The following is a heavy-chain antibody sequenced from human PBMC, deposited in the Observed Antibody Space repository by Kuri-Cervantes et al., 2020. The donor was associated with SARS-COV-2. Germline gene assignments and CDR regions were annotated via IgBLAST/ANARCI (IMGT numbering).Heavy chain of an antibody. V-gene: IGHV1-18*01. J-gene: IGHJ6*01. CDR2: ISAYNGNT. D-gene: IGHD4-23*01. Sequence: ASVTVSCKASGYTFTSYGISWVRQAPGQGLEWMGWISAYNGNTNYAQKLQGRVTMTTDTSTSTAYMELRSLRSDDTAVYYCARDYGGNSWGPYYYYYGMDVWGQGTTVTCYS. CDR3: ARDYGGNSWGPYYYYYGMDV. CDR1: GYTFTSYG.